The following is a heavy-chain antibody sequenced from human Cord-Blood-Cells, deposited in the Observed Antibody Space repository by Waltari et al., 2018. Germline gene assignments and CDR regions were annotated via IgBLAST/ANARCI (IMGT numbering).Heavy chain of an antibody. Sequence: QVQLVQSGAEVKKPGASVKVSCKASGYTFTGYYMHWVRQAPGQGLEWMGWINPNRGGKNYAQKFQGWVTRTMETSISTAYMELSRLRSDDTAVYYGARGGAAGIFFAFDIWGQGTMVTVSS. J-gene: IGHJ3*02. CDR1: GYTFTGYY. D-gene: IGHD6-13*01. CDR3: ARGGAAGIFFAFDI. CDR2: INPNRGGK. V-gene: IGHV1-2*04.